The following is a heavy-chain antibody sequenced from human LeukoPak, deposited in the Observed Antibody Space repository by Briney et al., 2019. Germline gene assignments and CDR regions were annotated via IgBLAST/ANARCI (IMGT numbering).Heavy chain of an antibody. V-gene: IGHV4-59*01. D-gene: IGHD5-24*01. Sequence: RPSETLSLTCTVSGGSISSYYWSWVRQPPGKGLEWIGYIYYSGSTNYNPSLKSRVTISVDTSKNQFSLKLSSVTAADTAVYYCARGLLGYMFDYWGQGTLVTVSS. CDR2: IYYSGST. CDR3: ARGLLGYMFDY. CDR1: GGSISSYY. J-gene: IGHJ4*02.